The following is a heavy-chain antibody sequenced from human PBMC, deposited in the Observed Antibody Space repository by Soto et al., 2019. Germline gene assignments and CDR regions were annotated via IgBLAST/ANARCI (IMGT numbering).Heavy chain of an antibody. CDR1: EFTFSSYA. J-gene: IGHJ6*02. CDR2: ISGGGGTT. Sequence: ESGGDLVRPGGSLRLSCAASEFTFSSYAMNWVRQAPGKGLEWVSVISGGGGTTYYADSVKGRFRISRDNSKNTLYLQMNSLRVEDTAVYYCAKGKVAYDNSGLQYFYYFPMNVWGQGTTVTVSS. CDR3: AKGKVAYDNSGLQYFYYFPMNV. D-gene: IGHD3-22*01. V-gene: IGHV3-23*01.